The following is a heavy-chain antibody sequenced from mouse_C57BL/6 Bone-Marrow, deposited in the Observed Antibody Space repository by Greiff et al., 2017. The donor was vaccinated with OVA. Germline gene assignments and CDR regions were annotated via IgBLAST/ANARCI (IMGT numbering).Heavy chain of an antibody. CDR3: ARRRIYGPKDFDY. Sequence: QVQLQQSGAELVRPGTSVKVSCKASGYAFTNYLIEWVKQRPGQGLEWIGVINPGSGGTNYNEKFKGKATLTADKSSSTAYMQLSSLTSEDSAVYFCARRRIYGPKDFDYWGQGTTLTVSS. V-gene: IGHV1-54*01. J-gene: IGHJ2*01. D-gene: IGHD1-1*02. CDR1: GYAFTNYL. CDR2: INPGSGGT.